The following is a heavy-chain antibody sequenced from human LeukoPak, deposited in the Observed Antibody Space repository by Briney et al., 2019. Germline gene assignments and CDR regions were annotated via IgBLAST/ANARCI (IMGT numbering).Heavy chain of an antibody. CDR3: ARGMFDNSGHYYYFYYALDV. CDR2: INPSGGST. V-gene: IGHV1-46*01. CDR1: GYTFTSYY. J-gene: IGHJ6*02. Sequence: ASVKVSCKASGYTFTSYYMHWVRQAPGQGLEWMGIINPSGGSTSYAQKFQGRVTMTTDTSTSTAYMELRSLRSDDTAVYYCARGMFDNSGHYYYFYYALDVWGQGTTVTVSS. D-gene: IGHD3-22*01.